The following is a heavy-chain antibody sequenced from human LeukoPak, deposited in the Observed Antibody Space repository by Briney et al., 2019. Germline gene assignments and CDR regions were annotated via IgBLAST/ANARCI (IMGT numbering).Heavy chain of an antibody. CDR3: ARRTSMIDY. J-gene: IGHJ4*02. Sequence: SETLSLTCTVSGGSISSSSYYWGWIRQPPGKGLEWIGSIYYSGSTYYNPSLKSRVTISVDTSKNQFSLKLSSVTAADTAVYYCARRTSMIDYWGQGTLVTASS. V-gene: IGHV4-39*01. CDR2: IYYSGST. CDR1: GGSISSSSYY. D-gene: IGHD1-7*01.